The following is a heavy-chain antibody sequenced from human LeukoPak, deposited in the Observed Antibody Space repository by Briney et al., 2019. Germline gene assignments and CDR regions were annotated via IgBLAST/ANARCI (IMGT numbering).Heavy chain of an antibody. Sequence: ASVKVSCKASGYTFSDSAVIWVRQAPGQGLEWVGWISMYNGNTNNAENFQGRVTMTTDTSTNTAYMELRSLRSDDTAVYYCVRDVGCSSDSCYSKNWFDPWGQGILVTVSS. CDR3: VRDVGCSSDSCYSKNWFDP. CDR1: GYTFSDSA. J-gene: IGHJ5*02. V-gene: IGHV1-18*01. CDR2: ISMYNGNT. D-gene: IGHD2-2*01.